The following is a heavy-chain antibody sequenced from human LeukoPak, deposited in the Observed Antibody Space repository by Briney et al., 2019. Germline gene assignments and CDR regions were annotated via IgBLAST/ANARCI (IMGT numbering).Heavy chain of an antibody. CDR2: ISNRGRT. V-gene: IGHV4-4*07. CDR1: GTSTTSHF. D-gene: IGHD1-26*01. CDR3: ASLYSGSYYALDY. J-gene: IGHJ4*02. Sequence: SETLSLTCRVSGTSTTSHFWSWIRQPAGKSLEWIGHISNRGRTTYNPSLSSRVTLSLDTSKNEFSLKLTSVTAADTAVYYCASLYSGSYYALDYWGQGTLVTVSS.